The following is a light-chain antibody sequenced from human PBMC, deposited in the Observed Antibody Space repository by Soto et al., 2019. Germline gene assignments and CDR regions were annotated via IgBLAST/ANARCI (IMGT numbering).Light chain of an antibody. Sequence: DIVLTQTPLSSPVTLGQPASISCRSSQSLLHKDGNTYLSWLQQRQGQPPRLLIYKISNRLAGVPDRFSGSGAGTDFTLKISRVEADDVGVYYCMQATQYPPYTFGQGTKLEIE. J-gene: IGKJ2*01. CDR3: MQATQYPPYT. CDR2: KIS. CDR1: QSLLHKDGNTY. V-gene: IGKV2-24*01.